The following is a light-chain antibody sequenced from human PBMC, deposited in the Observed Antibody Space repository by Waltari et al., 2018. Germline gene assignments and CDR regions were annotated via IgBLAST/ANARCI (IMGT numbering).Light chain of an antibody. J-gene: IGKJ4*01. CDR3: QQYYTTPLT. CDR2: WAS. CDR1: QSILYRSNNENY. V-gene: IGKV4-1*01. Sequence: DIVMTQSPDSLAVSLGERATINCKSSQSILYRSNNENYLAWYQQIPGQPPKLLIYWASTRESGVPDRFSGGGSGTDFTLTISSLQAEDVAIYYCQQYYTTPLTFGGGTKVEIK.